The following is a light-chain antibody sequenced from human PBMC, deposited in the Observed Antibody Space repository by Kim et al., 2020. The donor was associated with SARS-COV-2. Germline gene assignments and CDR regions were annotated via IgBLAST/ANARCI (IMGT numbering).Light chain of an antibody. CDR1: HVINNY. CDR3: QKYDSAPWT. CDR2: GAS. Sequence: GERVTITCRASHVINNYLAWYQQKPGKAPTVLIYGASTLHSGVPSRFSGSGSGTDFTLTISSLQPEDVGTYYCQKYDSAPWTFGQGTTVDIK. V-gene: IGKV1-27*01. J-gene: IGKJ1*01.